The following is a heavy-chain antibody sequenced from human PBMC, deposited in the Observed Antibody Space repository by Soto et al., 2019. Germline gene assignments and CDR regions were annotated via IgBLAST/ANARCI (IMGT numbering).Heavy chain of an antibody. CDR3: ARTPGRNSSPPYWFDP. D-gene: IGHD6-13*01. J-gene: IGHJ5*02. V-gene: IGHV1-69*02. CDR2: IIPILGIA. Sequence: GASVKVSCKASGGTFSSYTISWVRQAPGQGLEWMGRIIPILGIANYAQKFQGRVTITADKSTSTAYMELSSLRSEDTAVYYCARTPGRNSSPPYWFDPWGQGTLVTVSS. CDR1: GGTFSSYT.